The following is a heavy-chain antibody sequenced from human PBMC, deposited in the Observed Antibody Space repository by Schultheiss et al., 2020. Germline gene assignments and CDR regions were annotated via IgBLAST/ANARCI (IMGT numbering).Heavy chain of an antibody. D-gene: IGHD2-2*01. CDR1: GGSFSGYY. J-gene: IGHJ4*02. V-gene: IGHV4-34*01. Sequence: SETLSLTCAVYGGSFSGYYWSWIRQPPGKGLEWIGEINHSGSTNYNPSLKSRVTISVDTSKNQFSLKLSSVTAADTAVYYCARAPYIVLVPAAYDYWGQGTLVTVSS. CDR3: ARAPYIVLVPAAYDY. CDR2: INHSGST.